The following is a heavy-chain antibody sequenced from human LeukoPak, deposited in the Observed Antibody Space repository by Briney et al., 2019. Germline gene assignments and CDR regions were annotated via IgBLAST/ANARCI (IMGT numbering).Heavy chain of an antibody. CDR1: GGSISSGNYY. CDR3: ARGTYWYFDL. CDR2: IYYSEST. V-gene: IGHV4-31*03. Sequence: TSETLSLTCTVSGGSISSGNYYWRWIRQQPGKGLEWIGYIYYSESTYYNPSLKSRVSISVDTSENQFSLKLSSVTAADTAVYYCARGTYWYFDLWGRGTLVTVSS. J-gene: IGHJ2*01.